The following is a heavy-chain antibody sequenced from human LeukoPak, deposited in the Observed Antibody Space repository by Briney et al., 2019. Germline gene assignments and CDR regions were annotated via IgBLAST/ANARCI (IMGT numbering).Heavy chain of an antibody. D-gene: IGHD3-10*02. V-gene: IGHV3-23*01. Sequence: PGGSLRLSCAASGFTLSSHGMSWVRQAPGKGLEWVSALGDSGDSTYYADSVKGRFTISRDTSKNTLYLQMNSLRAEDTAVYYCARDSTVCSYWGQGTLVTVSS. CDR3: ARDSTVCSY. CDR1: GFTLSSHG. CDR2: LGDSGDST. J-gene: IGHJ4*02.